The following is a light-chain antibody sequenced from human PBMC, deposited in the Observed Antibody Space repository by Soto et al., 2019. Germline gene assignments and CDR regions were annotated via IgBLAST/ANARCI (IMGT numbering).Light chain of an antibody. Sequence: DIQLTQSPSTLSASVGDRVTITCRASQSVTDWLAWYQQKPGKAPKLLIYDASSLQRGVPSRFSGSGSWTEFSLTISSLQPDDFATYYCQQYYRSCTFGQGTKVEIK. CDR1: QSVTDW. CDR2: DAS. J-gene: IGKJ2*02. CDR3: QQYYRSCT. V-gene: IGKV1-5*01.